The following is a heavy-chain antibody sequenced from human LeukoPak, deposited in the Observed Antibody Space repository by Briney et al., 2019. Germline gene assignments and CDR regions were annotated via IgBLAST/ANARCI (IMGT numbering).Heavy chain of an antibody. V-gene: IGHV4-31*03. CDR3: ARDQYSLFGVVAYMDV. D-gene: IGHD3-3*01. CDR1: GGSISSGGYY. CDR2: IYYSGST. J-gene: IGHJ6*03. Sequence: QASETLSLTCTVSGGSISSGGYYWSWIRQHPGKGLEWIGYIYYSGSTYYNPSLKSRVTISVDTSKNQFSLKLSSVTAAGTAVYYCARDQYSLFGVVAYMDVWGKGTTVTVSS.